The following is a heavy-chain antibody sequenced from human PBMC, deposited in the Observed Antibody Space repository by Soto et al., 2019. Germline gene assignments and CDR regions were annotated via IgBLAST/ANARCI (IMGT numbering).Heavy chain of an antibody. D-gene: IGHD6-13*01. CDR2: INPNNGGT. V-gene: IGHV1-2*02. J-gene: IGHJ4*02. Sequence: WASVKVSCKASGYTFTGYYIHWVRQAPGQGLEWMGWINPNNGGTNYAQKFQGRVTMTRDTSISTAYMELSRLRSDDTAVYYCAAYSSSWNDLKYYFDYWGQGTLVTVSS. CDR1: GYTFTGYY. CDR3: AAYSSSWNDLKYYFDY.